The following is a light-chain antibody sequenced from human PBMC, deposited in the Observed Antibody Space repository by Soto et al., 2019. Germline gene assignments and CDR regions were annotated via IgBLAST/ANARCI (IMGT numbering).Light chain of an antibody. CDR3: QHYGSSLWT. J-gene: IGKJ1*01. V-gene: IGKV3-20*01. CDR2: GAS. CDR1: QSATGND. Sequence: EIVLTQSPGTLSLSPGERATLSCRASQSATGNDLAWYQQKPGQTPRLLIYGASSRATGIPDRFSGSGSGTDFTLTISRLEPEDFAVYYCQHYGSSLWTFGQGTKVEIK.